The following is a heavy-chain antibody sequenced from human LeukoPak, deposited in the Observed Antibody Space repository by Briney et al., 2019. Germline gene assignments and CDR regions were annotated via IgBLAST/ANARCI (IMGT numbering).Heavy chain of an antibody. CDR3: ARDVYYYDSSGYYLPDY. J-gene: IGHJ4*02. CDR2: ISYDGSNK. V-gene: IGHV3-30*03. CDR1: GFTFSSYS. D-gene: IGHD3-22*01. Sequence: PGGSLRLSCAASGFTFSSYSMNWVRQAPGKGLEWVAVISYDGSNKYYADSVKGRFTISRDNSKNTLYLQMNSLRAEDTAVYYCARDVYYYDSSGYYLPDYWGQGTLVTVSS.